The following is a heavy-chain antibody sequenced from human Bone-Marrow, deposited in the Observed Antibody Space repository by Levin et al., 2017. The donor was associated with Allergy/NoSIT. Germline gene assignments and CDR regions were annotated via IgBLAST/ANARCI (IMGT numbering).Heavy chain of an antibody. CDR1: GLVFSDAY. CDR3: ATDRTFAYYFDS. V-gene: IGHV3-15*05. J-gene: IGHJ4*02. CDR2: INSKVDGGTV. Sequence: GGSLRLSCGASGLVFSDAYMTWVRQAPGKGLEWVGRINSKVDGGTVEYAAPVKGRFTISRDDSKNTLYLQMKSLKIEDTAVYYCATDRTFAYYFDSWGQGTLVTVSS.